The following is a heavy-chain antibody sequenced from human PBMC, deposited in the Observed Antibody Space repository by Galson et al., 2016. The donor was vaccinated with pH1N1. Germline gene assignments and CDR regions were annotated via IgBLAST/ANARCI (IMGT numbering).Heavy chain of an antibody. D-gene: IGHD3-9*01. J-gene: IGHJ5*02. V-gene: IGHV3-33*06. CDR1: GFTFSQYA. CDR3: AKDIDWGAFQS. CDR2: IWYDGSHK. Sequence: SLRLSCAASGFTFSQYAMHWVRQAPGKGLEWVATIWYDGSHKYYADSVKGRFTVSRDNSKNTVSLHMNSLRAEDTALYYCAKDIDWGAFQSWSQGTRVTVS.